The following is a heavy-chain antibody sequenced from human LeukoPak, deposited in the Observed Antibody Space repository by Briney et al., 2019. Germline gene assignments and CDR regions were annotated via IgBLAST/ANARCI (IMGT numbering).Heavy chain of an antibody. J-gene: IGHJ4*02. V-gene: IGHV3-15*01. D-gene: IGHD2-15*01. Sequence: GGSLRLSCAPSGFTFSNAWMSWVRQAPGKGLEWVGRIKSKSDGGTTDYAAPVRGRFTISRDDSKNMLYLQMSSLKIEDTAVYYCATYSLSWYWGQGTLVIVSS. CDR2: IKSKSDGGTT. CDR1: GFTFSNAW. CDR3: ATYSLSWY.